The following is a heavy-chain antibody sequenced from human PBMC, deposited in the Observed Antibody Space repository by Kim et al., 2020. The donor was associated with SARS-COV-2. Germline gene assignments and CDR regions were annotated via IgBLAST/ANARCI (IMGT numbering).Heavy chain of an antibody. Sequence: SETLSLTCTVSGGSISSYYWSWIRQPPGKGLEWIGYIYYSGSTNYNPSLKSRVTISVDTSKNQFSLKLSSVTAADTAVYYCARVGRLYCSGGSCYSAKYYYYYGMDVWGQGTTVTVSS. CDR2: IYYSGST. J-gene: IGHJ6*02. CDR3: ARVGRLYCSGGSCYSAKYYYYYGMDV. D-gene: IGHD2-15*01. V-gene: IGHV4-59*01. CDR1: GGSISSYY.